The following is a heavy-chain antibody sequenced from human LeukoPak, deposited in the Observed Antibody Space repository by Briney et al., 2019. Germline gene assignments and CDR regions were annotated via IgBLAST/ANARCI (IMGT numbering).Heavy chain of an antibody. CDR2: IYPGDSDT. J-gene: IGHJ4*02. CDR1: TYSFTTYW. Sequence: GESLKISCQGSTYSFTTYWIGWVRQMPGKGLEWMGIIYPGDSDTKYSPSFQGQVTISADKSINTAYLQWSSLKASDTAMYYCARHVGHDDTAFFDYWGQGTLVTVSS. D-gene: IGHD5-18*01. CDR3: ARHVGHDDTAFFDY. V-gene: IGHV5-51*01.